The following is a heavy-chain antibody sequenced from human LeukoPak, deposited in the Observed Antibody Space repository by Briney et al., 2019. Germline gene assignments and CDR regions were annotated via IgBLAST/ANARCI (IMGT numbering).Heavy chain of an antibody. Sequence: GASVKVSCKVSGYTLTELSMHWVRQAPGKGLEWMGGFDPEDGETIYAQKFQGRVTITADESTSTAYMELSSLRSEDTAVYYCARDRVEARTLYSSSWYLHYGMDVWGQGTTVTVSS. CDR1: GYTLTELS. CDR3: ARDRVEARTLYSSSWYLHYGMDV. D-gene: IGHD6-13*01. V-gene: IGHV1-24*01. CDR2: FDPEDGET. J-gene: IGHJ6*02.